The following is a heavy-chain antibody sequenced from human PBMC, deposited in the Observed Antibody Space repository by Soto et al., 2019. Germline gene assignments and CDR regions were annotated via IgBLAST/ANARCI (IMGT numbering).Heavy chain of an antibody. CDR2: IYYSGTT. V-gene: IGHV4-39*01. CDR3: ARAHDFWGGRQQPIDS. CDR1: GGSISGSANY. D-gene: IGHD3-3*01. Sequence: SETLSLTCSVSGGSISGSANYWGWIRQPPGKGLEWIGSIYYSGTTHYSPSLKSRVTISIDTSKNQFSLEVTSVTAADTAVYYCARAHDFWGGRQQPIDSWGQGTLVTSPQ. J-gene: IGHJ4*02.